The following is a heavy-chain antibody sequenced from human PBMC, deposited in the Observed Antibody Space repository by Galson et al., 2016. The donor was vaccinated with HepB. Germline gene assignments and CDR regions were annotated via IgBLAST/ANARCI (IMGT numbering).Heavy chain of an antibody. Sequence: SLRLSCAASGFTFTHAWMTWVRQAPGKGLEWVGRIKSKIDGGTIDSAAPVKGRFRISRDDAKNTLFLEMNSLKSEDTGVYDCATGLGGSDYDHWGQGTLVIVSS. CDR3: ATGLGGSDYDH. CDR1: GFTFTHAW. CDR2: IKSKIDGGTI. V-gene: IGHV3-15*05. J-gene: IGHJ4*02. D-gene: IGHD1-26*01.